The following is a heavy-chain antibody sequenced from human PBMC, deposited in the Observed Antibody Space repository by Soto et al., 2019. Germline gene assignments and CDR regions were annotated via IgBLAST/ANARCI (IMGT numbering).Heavy chain of an antibody. V-gene: IGHV4-59*01. J-gene: IGHJ4*02. CDR3: ARDQGIASSGPFDY. D-gene: IGHD6-13*01. CDR2: IYHSGNT. CDR1: GDSISNYY. Sequence: SETLSLTCTVSGDSISNYYWSWIRQAPGKGLEWIGFIYHSGNTNYNPSLKSRVTMSIDTSKSQFSLKLNSVTAADTAVYYCARDQGIASSGPFDYWGPGTLVTVSS.